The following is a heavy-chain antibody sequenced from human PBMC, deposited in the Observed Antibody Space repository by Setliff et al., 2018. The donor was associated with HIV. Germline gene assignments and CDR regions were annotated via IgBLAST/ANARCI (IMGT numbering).Heavy chain of an antibody. CDR3: AKDQGITVGAAVYYYFYAMDV. Sequence: GGSLRLSCAASGFTFSSYAMSWVRQAPGKGLEWVSAITGIGGGTYYAESVKGRFTISRDNSKNTLYLQMNSLRAEDTAVYYCAKDQGITVGAAVYYYFYAMDVWGQGTSVTVSS. CDR1: GFTFSSYA. V-gene: IGHV3-23*01. D-gene: IGHD6-19*01. J-gene: IGHJ6*02. CDR2: ITGIGGGT.